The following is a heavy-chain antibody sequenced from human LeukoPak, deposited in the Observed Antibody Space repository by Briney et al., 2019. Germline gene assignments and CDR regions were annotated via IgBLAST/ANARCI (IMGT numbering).Heavy chain of an antibody. Sequence: PGGSLRLSCAASGFTFSSYSMNWVRQAPGKGLEWVSSISSSSSYRYYADSLKGRFTISRDNAKNSLYLQMNSLRAEDTAVCYCARVGCSGGSCYYYYYYMDVWGKGTTVTISS. CDR1: GFTFSSYS. CDR3: ARVGCSGGSCYYYYYYMDV. D-gene: IGHD2-15*01. J-gene: IGHJ6*03. CDR2: ISSSSSYR. V-gene: IGHV3-21*01.